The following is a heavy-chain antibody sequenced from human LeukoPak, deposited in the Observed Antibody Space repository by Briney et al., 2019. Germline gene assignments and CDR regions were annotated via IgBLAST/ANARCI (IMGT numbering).Heavy chain of an antibody. J-gene: IGHJ3*02. CDR1: GFTFSSYS. V-gene: IGHV3-48*02. D-gene: IGHD3-10*01. Sequence: GGSLRLSCEASGFTFSSYSMNWVRQAPGKGLEWVSNINSDSSTMDYADSVKGRFSISRDSAKNSLFLQMNSLRDEDTAVYYCARDNLWAFDIWGPGRMLTVSS. CDR3: ARDNLWAFDI. CDR2: INSDSSTM.